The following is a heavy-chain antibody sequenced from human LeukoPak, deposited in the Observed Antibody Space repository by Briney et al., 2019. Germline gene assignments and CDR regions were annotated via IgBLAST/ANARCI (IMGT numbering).Heavy chain of an antibody. CDR2: ISTYNGDT. J-gene: IGHJ4*02. Sequence: ASVKVSCKASGYTFTSYGISWVRQAPGQGLEWLGWISTYNGDTSYTQKLQGRVTMTTDTSTSTAYMEVRSLRSDDTAVYYCTRGASLRNFDYWGQGTLVTVSS. CDR3: TRGASLRNFDY. V-gene: IGHV1-18*01. D-gene: IGHD4/OR15-4a*01. CDR1: GYTFTSYG.